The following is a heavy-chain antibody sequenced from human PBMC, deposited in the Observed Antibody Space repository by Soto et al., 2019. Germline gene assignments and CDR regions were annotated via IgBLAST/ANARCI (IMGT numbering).Heavy chain of an antibody. V-gene: IGHV3-30*18. CDR2: ISYDGSNK. CDR1: GFTFSSYG. J-gene: IGHJ6*02. D-gene: IGHD1-20*01. CDR3: ANLITGTTRYYYGMDV. Sequence: QVQLVESGGGVVQPGRSLRLSCTASGFTFSSYGMHWVRQAPGKGLEWVAVISYDGSNKYYADSVKGRFTISRDNSKNTLYLQMNSLRAEDTAVYYCANLITGTTRYYYGMDVWGQGTTVTVSS.